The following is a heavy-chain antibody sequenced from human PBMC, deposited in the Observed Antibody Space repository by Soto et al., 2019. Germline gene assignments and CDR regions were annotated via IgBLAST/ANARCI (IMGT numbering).Heavy chain of an antibody. CDR2: IYHSGST. CDR3: ARVSLLWFGELYVMDV. J-gene: IGHJ6*02. Sequence: QVQLQESGPGLVKPSGTLSLTCAVSGGSISSSNWWSWVRQPPGKGLERIGEIYHSGSTNYNPFLKSRVTISVDKSKNQFSLKLSSVTAADTAVYYCARVSLLWFGELYVMDVWGQGTTVTVSS. D-gene: IGHD3-10*01. V-gene: IGHV4-4*02. CDR1: GGSISSSNW.